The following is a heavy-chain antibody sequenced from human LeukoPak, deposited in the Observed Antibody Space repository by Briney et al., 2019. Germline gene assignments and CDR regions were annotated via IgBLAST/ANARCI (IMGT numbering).Heavy chain of an antibody. D-gene: IGHD2-15*01. CDR1: GYSISSGYY. CDR3: ARFQRVVVAATPSNWFDP. CDR2: IYYSGST. Sequence: SETLSLTCTVSGYSISSGYYWGWIRQPPGKGLEWIGYIYYSGSTNYNPSLKSRVTISVDTSKNQFSLKLSSVTAADTAVYYCARFQRVVVAATPSNWFDPWGQGTLVTVSS. J-gene: IGHJ5*02. V-gene: IGHV4-61*01.